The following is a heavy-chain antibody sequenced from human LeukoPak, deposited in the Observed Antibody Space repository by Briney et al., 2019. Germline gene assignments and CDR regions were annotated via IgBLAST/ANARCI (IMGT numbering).Heavy chain of an antibody. CDR2: INQDGGVK. CDR1: GFTFSSYW. CDR3: AKGGYSSSWPRYFQH. V-gene: IGHV3-7*03. D-gene: IGHD6-13*01. J-gene: IGHJ1*01. Sequence: PGGSLRLSCAASGFTFSSYWMSWVRQAPGKGLEWVANINQDGGVKYYVDSVKGRFTISRDNAKNSLYLHMNSLRAEDTAVYYCAKGGYSSSWPRYFQHWGQGTLVTVSS.